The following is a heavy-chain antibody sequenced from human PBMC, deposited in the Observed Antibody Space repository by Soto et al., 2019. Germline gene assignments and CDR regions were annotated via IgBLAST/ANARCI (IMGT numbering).Heavy chain of an antibody. V-gene: IGHV4-31*03. J-gene: IGHJ6*02. Sequence: QVHLQESGPALVQPSQTLSLTCTVSGGSISSGGYYWSWIRQHPGKDLEWIVYIYYTGSTSYNPSLKSGVTISVDTSKNQFSLKLSFVTAADTAVYYCARDLGPTFLALYGDDEPPNRWYYCMDVWGQGTTVTVAS. CDR2: IYYTGST. D-gene: IGHD4-17*01. CDR3: ARDLGPTFLALYGDDEPPNRWYYCMDV. CDR1: GGSISSGGYY.